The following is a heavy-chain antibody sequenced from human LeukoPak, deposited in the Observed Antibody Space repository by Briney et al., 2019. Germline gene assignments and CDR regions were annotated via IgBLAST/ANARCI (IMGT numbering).Heavy chain of an antibody. CDR3: ARDVRDIVVVPAGYYYGMDV. CDR2: ISAYNGNT. Sequence: ASVKVSCKASGYTFTSYGISWVRQAPGQGLEWMGWISAYNGNTNYAQKLQGRVTMTTDTSTSTAYMELRSLRSDDTAVYYCARDVRDIVVVPAGYYYGMDVWGQGTTVTVSS. CDR1: GYTFTSYG. J-gene: IGHJ6*02. D-gene: IGHD2-2*01. V-gene: IGHV1-18*01.